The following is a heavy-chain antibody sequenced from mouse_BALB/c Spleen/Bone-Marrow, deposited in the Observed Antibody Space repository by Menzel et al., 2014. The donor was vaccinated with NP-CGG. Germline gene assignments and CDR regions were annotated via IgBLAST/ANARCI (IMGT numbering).Heavy chain of an antibody. J-gene: IGHJ4*01. Sequence: EVQLQQSGPELVKPGASVKMSCKASGYTFTSYIMHWVKQKPGQGLEWIGYINPYNDGTKYNEKFIGKATLTSDKSSSTAYMELSSLTSEDSAVYYCARRWLPYAMDYWGQGTSVTVSS. V-gene: IGHV1-14*01. D-gene: IGHD2-3*01. CDR3: ARRWLPYAMDY. CDR1: GYTFTSYI. CDR2: INPYNDGT.